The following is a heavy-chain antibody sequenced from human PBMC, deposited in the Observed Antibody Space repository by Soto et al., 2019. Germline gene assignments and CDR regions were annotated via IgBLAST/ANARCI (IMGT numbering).Heavy chain of an antibody. CDR2: ISNDALNK. CDR1: GFTFSGYG. V-gene: IGHV3-30*03. J-gene: IGHJ6*02. Sequence: QVQLVESGGGVVQPGRSLRLSCAASGFTFSGYGMHWVRQAPGKGLEWVAVISNDALNKYYADSVKGRFAISRDDSRNTLYSQMNSLRAEDTAVYYCARPRRHYSYYYGMDVWGQGTTVTVSS. CDR3: ARPRRHYSYYYGMDV. D-gene: IGHD6-6*01.